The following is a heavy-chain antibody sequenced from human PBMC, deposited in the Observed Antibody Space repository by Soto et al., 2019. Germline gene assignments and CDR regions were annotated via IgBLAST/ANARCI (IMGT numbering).Heavy chain of an antibody. CDR1: GGTFDKFI. Sequence: SVKVSCKASGGTFDKFIMNWVRQTPGRGLEWMGGIVPMLGTPTYAEKFKGRVRISATGSATTTYMEVTSLRSEDTAIYYCARNGTYGSSRSHYSGMDVWGQGTTVTVSS. J-gene: IGHJ6*02. V-gene: IGHV1-69*13. CDR3: ARNGTYGSSRSHYSGMDV. CDR2: IVPMLGTP. D-gene: IGHD3-10*01.